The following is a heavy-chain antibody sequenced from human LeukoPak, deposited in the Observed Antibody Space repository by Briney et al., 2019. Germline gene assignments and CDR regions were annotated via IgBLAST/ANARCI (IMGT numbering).Heavy chain of an antibody. J-gene: IGHJ4*02. CDR1: GYTFTSYA. D-gene: IGHD1-26*01. V-gene: IGHV1-3*01. CDR3: ARGRGSWGDYFDY. Sequence: ASVKVSCKASGYTFTSYAMHWVRQAPGQRLEWMGWINAGNGNTKYSQKFQGRVTITRDTSASTAYMEPSSLRSEDTAVYYCARGRGSWGDYFDYWGQGTLVTVSS. CDR2: INAGNGNT.